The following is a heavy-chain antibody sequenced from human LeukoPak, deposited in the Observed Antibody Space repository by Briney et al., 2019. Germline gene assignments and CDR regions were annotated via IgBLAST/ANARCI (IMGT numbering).Heavy chain of an antibody. J-gene: IGHJ4*02. Sequence: SETLSLTCTVSGGSISCGGYYWSWIRQHPGKGLEWIGYIYYSGSTYYNPSLKSRVTISVDTSKNQFSLKLSSVTAADTAVYYCASGPDSSGYYYLSYFDYWGQGTLVTVSS. D-gene: IGHD3-22*01. CDR1: GGSISCGGYY. V-gene: IGHV4-31*03. CDR3: ASGPDSSGYYYLSYFDY. CDR2: IYYSGST.